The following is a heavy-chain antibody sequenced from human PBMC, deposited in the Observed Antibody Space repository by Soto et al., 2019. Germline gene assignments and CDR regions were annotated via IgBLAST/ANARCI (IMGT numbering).Heavy chain of an antibody. Sequence: QVQLVESGGGVVQPGRSLRLSCAASGFTFSSYGMHWVRQAPGKWLEWVAVIWYDGSNKYYADSVKGRFTISRDNSKNTLDLQMNRLRAEDTAVYYCARDYRERVATISGSMDYWGQGTLVTVSS. J-gene: IGHJ4*02. CDR1: GFTFSSYG. CDR3: ARDYRERVATISGSMDY. V-gene: IGHV3-33*01. CDR2: IWYDGSNK. D-gene: IGHD5-12*01.